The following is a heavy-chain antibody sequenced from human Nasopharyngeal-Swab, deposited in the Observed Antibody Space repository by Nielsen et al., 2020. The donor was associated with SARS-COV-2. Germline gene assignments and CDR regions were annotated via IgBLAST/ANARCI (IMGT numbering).Heavy chain of an antibody. CDR2: ISSSSSYI. CDR1: GFTFSSYS. Sequence: GESLKISCAASGFTFSSYSMNWVRQVPGKGLEWVSSISSSSSYIYYADSVKGRFTISRDNAKNSLYLQMNSLRAEDTAVYYCARRYFDWSDYWGQGTLVTVSS. D-gene: IGHD3-9*01. V-gene: IGHV3-21*01. J-gene: IGHJ4*02. CDR3: ARRYFDWSDY.